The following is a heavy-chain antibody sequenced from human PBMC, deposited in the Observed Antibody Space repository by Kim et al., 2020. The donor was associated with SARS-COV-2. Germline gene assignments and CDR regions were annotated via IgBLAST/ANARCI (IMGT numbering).Heavy chain of an antibody. D-gene: IGHD3-3*01. CDR3: ATAALRFLEWLPDY. J-gene: IGHJ4*02. CDR2: FDPEDGET. Sequence: ASVKVSCKVSGYTLTELSMHWVRQAPGKGLEWMGGFDPEDGETIYAQKFQGRVTMTEDTSTDTAYMELSSLRSEDTAVYYCATAALRFLEWLPDYWGQGTLVTVSS. CDR1: GYTLTELS. V-gene: IGHV1-24*01.